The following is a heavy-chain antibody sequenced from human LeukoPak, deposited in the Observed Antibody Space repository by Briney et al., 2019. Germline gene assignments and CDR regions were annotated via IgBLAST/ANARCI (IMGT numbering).Heavy chain of an antibody. Sequence: GSLRLSCAASGFTFSSYAMGWVRQAPGKGLEWVSVISGSGAGTYYADSVKGRFTLSRDNSKNTLYLQMNSLRAEDTALYFCAKLTNVAATGTFDYWGQGALVTVSS. CDR2: ISGSGAGT. D-gene: IGHD6-13*01. V-gene: IGHV3-23*01. CDR1: GFTFSSYA. J-gene: IGHJ4*02. CDR3: AKLTNVAATGTFDY.